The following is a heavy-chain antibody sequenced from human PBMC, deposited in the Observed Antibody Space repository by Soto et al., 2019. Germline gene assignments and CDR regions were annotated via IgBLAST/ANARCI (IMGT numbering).Heavy chain of an antibody. J-gene: IGHJ4*02. CDR1: GGTFSKYP. V-gene: IGHV1-69*01. CDR3: ARGGDYGDY. CDR2: IIPIFAIS. Sequence: QVQLVQSGAEVKKPGSSVKVSCKASGGTFSKYPISWVRQAPGQGLEWMGGIIPIFAISRYAQKFQGRITITADEPTRTAYMELSSLRSDDTAVYYCARGGDYGDYWGQGTLVTVSS. D-gene: IGHD4-17*01.